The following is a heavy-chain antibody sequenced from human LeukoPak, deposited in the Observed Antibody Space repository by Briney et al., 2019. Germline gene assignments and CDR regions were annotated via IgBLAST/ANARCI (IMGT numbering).Heavy chain of an antibody. CDR2: IYYSGST. Sequence: PSETLSLTCTVSGGSITNYYWSWIRQPPGKGLEWIGYIYYSGSTNYNPSLKSRVTISIDTSKSQFSLKLSSVTAADTAVYYCAKSYDSSGYYNYWGQGTLVTVSS. J-gene: IGHJ4*02. D-gene: IGHD3-22*01. V-gene: IGHV4-59*01. CDR1: GGSITNYY. CDR3: AKSYDSSGYYNY.